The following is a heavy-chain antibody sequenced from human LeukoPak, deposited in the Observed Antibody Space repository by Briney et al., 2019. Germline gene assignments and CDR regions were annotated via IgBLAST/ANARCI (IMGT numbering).Heavy chain of an antibody. J-gene: IGHJ6*03. CDR1: GYTFTGYY. D-gene: IGHD5-12*01. V-gene: IGHV1-2*02. Sequence: ASVKVSCKASGYTFTGYYMHWVRQAPGQGLEWMGWINPNSGGTNYAQKFQGRVTMTRDTSISTAYMELSRLRSDDTAVYYCARDHGGYDLADYMDVWGKGTTVTVSS. CDR2: INPNSGGT. CDR3: ARDHGGYDLADYMDV.